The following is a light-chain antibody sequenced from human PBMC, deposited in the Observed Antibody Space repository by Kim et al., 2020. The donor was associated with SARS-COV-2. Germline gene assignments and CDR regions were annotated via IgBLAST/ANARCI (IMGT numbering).Light chain of an antibody. J-gene: IGKJ4*01. CDR1: QGICGW. CDR3: QQANSLPRT. Sequence: VGERVTITCRGRQGICGWLDWYKQKTGKDPKLLIYVVSRLQSGVPSRFSGGGSGTDFTLTISSLQPEDFSTYYCQQANSLPRTFGGGTKVDSK. CDR2: VVS. V-gene: IGKV1-12*01.